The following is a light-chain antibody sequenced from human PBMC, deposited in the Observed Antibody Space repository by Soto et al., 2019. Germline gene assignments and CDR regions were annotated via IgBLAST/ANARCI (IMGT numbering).Light chain of an antibody. Sequence: DIQMTQSPSSLSASVGDRVTITCRASQGIRDALGWYQQKPGKVPKRLIYSASSLQNGVPSRFSGSGSETVFTLTISSLQPEDFATYCCLQHSDYPFTFGQGTRLEIK. CDR3: LQHSDYPFT. V-gene: IGKV1-17*01. J-gene: IGKJ5*01. CDR2: SAS. CDR1: QGIRDA.